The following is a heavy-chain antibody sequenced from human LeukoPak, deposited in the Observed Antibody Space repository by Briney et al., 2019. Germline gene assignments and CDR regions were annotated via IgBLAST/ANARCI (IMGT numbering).Heavy chain of an antibody. Sequence: GGPLRLSCTASGLNFSVYYMTWIRQAPGNGLGAPGNGLEWPSHISKTGTSIYYADSVRCRFTISRDNAKNSLYLHMNSLRAEDTAVYYCVAGVALDYWGQGALVTVSS. V-gene: IGHV3-11*01. CDR3: VAGVALDY. CDR1: GLNFSVYY. J-gene: IGHJ4*02. D-gene: IGHD3-3*01. CDR2: ISKTGTSI.